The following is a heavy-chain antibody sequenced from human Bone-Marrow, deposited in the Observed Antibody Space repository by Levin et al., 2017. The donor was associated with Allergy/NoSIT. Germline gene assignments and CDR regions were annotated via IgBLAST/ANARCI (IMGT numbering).Heavy chain of an antibody. V-gene: IGHV4-4*07. CDR3: ARDRVLRNYDYGMDV. CDR2: IYTSGST. J-gene: IGHJ6*02. D-gene: IGHD4/OR15-4a*01. CDR1: GGSISSYY. Sequence: SETLSLTCTVSGGSISSYYWSWIRQPAGKGLEWIGRIYTSGSTNYNPSLKSRVTMSVDTSKNQFSLKLSSVTAADTAVYYGARDRVLRNYDYGMDVWGQGTTVTVSS.